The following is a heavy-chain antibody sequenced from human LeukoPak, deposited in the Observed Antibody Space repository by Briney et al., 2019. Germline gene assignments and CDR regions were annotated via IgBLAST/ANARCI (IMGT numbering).Heavy chain of an antibody. J-gene: IGHJ3*02. V-gene: IGHV3-21*01. D-gene: IGHD2-15*01. CDR3: ARLLSLSGVGAFDI. Sequence: GGSLRLSCAASGFTFSSYSMNWVRQAPGKGLEWVSSISSSSSYIYYADSVKGRFTISRDNAKNSLYLQMNSLRAEDTAVYYCARLLSLSGVGAFDIWGQGTMVTVSS. CDR2: ISSSSSYI. CDR1: GFTFSSYS.